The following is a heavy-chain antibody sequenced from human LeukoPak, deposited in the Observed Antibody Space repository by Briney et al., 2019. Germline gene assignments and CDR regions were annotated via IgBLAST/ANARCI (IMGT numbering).Heavy chain of an antibody. Sequence: GGSLRLSCAASGFTFSSYWMSWVRQAPGQGLEWVANIKGDGSAKYYVDSVKGRFTITRDNAKSSLFLQMNSLRAEDTAVYYCARLVLSRSWFDDFWGQGTLVTVSS. CDR1: GFTFSSYW. CDR3: ARLVLSRSWFDDF. CDR2: IKGDGSAK. V-gene: IGHV3-7*01. J-gene: IGHJ4*02. D-gene: IGHD6-13*01.